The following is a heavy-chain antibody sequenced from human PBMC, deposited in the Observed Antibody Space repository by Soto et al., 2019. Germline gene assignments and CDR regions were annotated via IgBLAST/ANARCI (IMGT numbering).Heavy chain of an antibody. Sequence: QVQLQESGPGLVKPSGTLSLTCAVSGGYISGPNWWTWVRQPPGNGLEWIGEIHHSGSTNYIPSLKSRVSISVDKSNNHFSLNLNSVTAADTAVFYCARSRTMDVWLQGTTVTVSS. J-gene: IGHJ6*02. CDR2: IHHSGST. V-gene: IGHV4-4*02. CDR3: ARSRTMDV. CDR1: GGYISGPNW.